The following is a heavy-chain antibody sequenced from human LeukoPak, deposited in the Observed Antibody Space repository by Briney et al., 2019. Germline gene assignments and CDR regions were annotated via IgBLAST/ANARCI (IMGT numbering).Heavy chain of an antibody. D-gene: IGHD6-13*01. V-gene: IGHV1-69*13. CDR3: ARGARIIAAADYFDY. CDR1: GGTFSSYA. J-gene: IGHJ4*02. CDR2: IIPIFGTA. Sequence: GASVKVSCKASGGTFSSYAISWVRQAPGQGLEWMGGIIPIFGTANYAQKFQGRVTITADESTSTAYMELSSLRSEDTAVYYCARGARIIAAADYFDYWGQGTLVTVSS.